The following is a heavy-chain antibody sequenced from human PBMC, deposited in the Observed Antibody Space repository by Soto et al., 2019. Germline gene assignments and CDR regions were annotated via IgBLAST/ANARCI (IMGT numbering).Heavy chain of an antibody. J-gene: IGHJ4*02. CDR2: ISTDGRDK. Sequence: PGGSLRLSCAASGFTFSSYAMHWVRQAPGKGLEWVAVISTDGRDKYHADTVKGRFTISRDNSKNTLSLQMNSLRPEDTAVYYCAKDHDLAAAGYYFDYWGQGT. CDR3: AKDHDLAAAGYYFDY. V-gene: IGHV3-30*01. D-gene: IGHD6-13*01. CDR1: GFTFSSYA.